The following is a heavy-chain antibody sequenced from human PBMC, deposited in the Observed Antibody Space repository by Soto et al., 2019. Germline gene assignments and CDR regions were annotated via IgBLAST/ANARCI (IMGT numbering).Heavy chain of an antibody. CDR1: GGSISSSSYY. V-gene: IGHV4-39*01. Sequence: PSETLSLTCTVSGGSISSSSYYWGWIRQPPGKGLEWIGSIYYSGSTYYNPSLKSRVTISVDTSKNQFSLKLSSVTAADTAVYYCARRLEYSSLRHPVFDYWGQGTLVTVSS. J-gene: IGHJ4*02. CDR2: IYYSGST. CDR3: ARRLEYSSLRHPVFDY. D-gene: IGHD6-6*01.